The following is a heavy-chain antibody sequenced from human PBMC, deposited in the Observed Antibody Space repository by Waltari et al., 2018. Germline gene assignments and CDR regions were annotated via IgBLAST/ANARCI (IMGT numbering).Heavy chain of an antibody. J-gene: IGHJ4*02. V-gene: IGHV3-74*01. Sequence: EVQLVESGGGLVQPGGSLRPSCAASGFTFNRYWMPWVRHAQGKGLMWVARIKGDGSTTNYADSGKGRFTIFRDNAKNTLYLDMNSLRAEDTALYYCARERYDIWSGYYFDYWGQGTLVTVSS. CDR1: GFTFNRYW. D-gene: IGHD3-3*01. CDR2: IKGDGSTT. CDR3: ARERYDIWSGYYFDY.